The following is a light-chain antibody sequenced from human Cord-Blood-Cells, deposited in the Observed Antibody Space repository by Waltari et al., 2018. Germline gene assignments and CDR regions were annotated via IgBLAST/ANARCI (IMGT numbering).Light chain of an antibody. V-gene: IGKV1-8*01. CDR3: QQYYSYPRT. J-gene: IGKJ1*01. CDR1: QGISTY. Sequence: AIRMTQSPSSLSASTGDRVTITCRASQGISTYLALYQQKPGKAPKLLIYAASTLQSGVPPRFSGIGSGTDFTHTISCLQSEDFATYYCQQYYSYPRTFGQGTKVEIK. CDR2: AAS.